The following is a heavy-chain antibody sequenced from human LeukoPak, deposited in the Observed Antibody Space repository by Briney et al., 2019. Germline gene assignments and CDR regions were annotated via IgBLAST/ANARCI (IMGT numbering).Heavy chain of an antibody. D-gene: IGHD3-22*01. J-gene: IGHJ5*02. CDR1: GGSISSYY. CDR2: IHTSGST. CDR3: ARSTYYYDPNWFDP. V-gene: IGHV4-4*07. Sequence: SETLSLTCTVSGGSISSYYWSWIRQPAGKGLEWIGRIHTSGSTNYNPSLKSRVTMSVDTSKNQFSLKLSSVTAADTAVYYCARSTYYYDPNWFDPWGQGTLVTVSS.